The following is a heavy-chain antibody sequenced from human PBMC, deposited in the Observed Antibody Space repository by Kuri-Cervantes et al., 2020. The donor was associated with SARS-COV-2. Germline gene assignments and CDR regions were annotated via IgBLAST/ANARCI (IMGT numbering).Heavy chain of an antibody. J-gene: IGHJ6*03. V-gene: IGHV3-11*04. D-gene: IGHD7-27*01. CDR1: GFTFSDYY. CDR3: ARANWGSYYYYYMDV. Sequence: GESLKISCAASGFTFSDYYMTWIRQAPGKGLEWVSYISSSGSTIYYADSVKGRFTISRDNAKNSLYLQMNSLRAEDTAVYYCARANWGSYYYYYMDVWGKGTTVTVSS. CDR2: ISSSGSTI.